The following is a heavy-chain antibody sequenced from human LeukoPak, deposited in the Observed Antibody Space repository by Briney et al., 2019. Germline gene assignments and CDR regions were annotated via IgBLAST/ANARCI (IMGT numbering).Heavy chain of an antibody. CDR3: ARGSYGYLGGGFDY. Sequence: QPGGSLRLSCAASGFTVSSNYMSWVRQAPGKGLEWVSVIYSGGSTYYADSVKGRFTISRDNSKNTLYLQMNGLRAEDTAVYYCARGSYGYLGGGFDYWGQGTLVTVSS. V-gene: IGHV3-53*01. CDR2: IYSGGST. D-gene: IGHD5-18*01. J-gene: IGHJ4*02. CDR1: GFTVSSNY.